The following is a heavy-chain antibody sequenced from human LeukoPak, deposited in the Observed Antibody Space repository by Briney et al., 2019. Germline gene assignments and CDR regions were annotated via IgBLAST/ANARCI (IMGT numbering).Heavy chain of an antibody. J-gene: IGHJ4*02. CDR3: ARDLSGSFDY. V-gene: IGHV4-59*01. CDR1: GGSISSYY. CDR2: IYYSGST. D-gene: IGHD1-26*01. Sequence: SETLSLTCSVSGGSISSYYWSWIRQPPGKGLEWIGYIYYSGSTNYNPSLKSRVTISVDTSKNQFSLKLSSVTAADTAVYYCARDLSGSFDYWGQGTLVTVSS.